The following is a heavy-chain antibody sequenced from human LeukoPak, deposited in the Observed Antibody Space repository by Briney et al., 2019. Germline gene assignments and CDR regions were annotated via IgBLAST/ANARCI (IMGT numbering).Heavy chain of an antibody. CDR3: ARIAARLFDY. CDR1: GGSISSSSYY. CDR2: IYYSGST. D-gene: IGHD6-6*01. J-gene: IGHJ4*02. Sequence: SETLSLTCTVSGGSISSSSYYWGWIRQPPGKGLGWIGSIYYSGSTYYNPSLKSRVTISVDTSKNQFSLKLSSVTAADTAVYYCARIAARLFDYWGQGTLVTVSS. V-gene: IGHV4-39*01.